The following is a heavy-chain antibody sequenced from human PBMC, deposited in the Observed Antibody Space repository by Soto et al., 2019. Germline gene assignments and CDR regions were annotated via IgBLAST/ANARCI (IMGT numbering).Heavy chain of an antibody. D-gene: IGHD6-19*01. CDR3: ARRVAGGGERFDP. J-gene: IGHJ5*02. CDR1: GASVSSGDYY. CDR2: IHSRGNT. V-gene: IGHV4-30-4*01. Sequence: QVQLQVSGPGLVEPSQTLSLTCTVSGASVSSGDYYWTCIRQPPGKDLDGIGYIHSRGNTNYTPSLTSRVTMSKDTSTHQFSLTLSSVTVADTAVYYCARRVAGGGERFDPWGQGTLVTVSS.